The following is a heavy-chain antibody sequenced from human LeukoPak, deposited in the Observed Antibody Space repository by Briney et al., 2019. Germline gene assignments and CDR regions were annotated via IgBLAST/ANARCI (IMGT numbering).Heavy chain of an antibody. D-gene: IGHD6-25*01. J-gene: IGHJ4*01. CDR2: IYYNGYT. Sequence: SETLSLTCTVSGASISSTSHHWGWIRQPPGKGLEWIGAIYYNGYTYYNPSLRSRVTISVITSKNQFSLKLSSVTAADTAVYYCARLEWGSAGSGSFDHSGHGTLVTVSS. CDR3: ARLEWGSAGSGSFDH. CDR1: GASISSTSHH. V-gene: IGHV4-39*01.